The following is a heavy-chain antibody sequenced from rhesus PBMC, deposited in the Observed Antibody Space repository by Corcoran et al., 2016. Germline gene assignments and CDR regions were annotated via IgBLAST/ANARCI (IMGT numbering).Heavy chain of an antibody. Sequence: QLQLQESGPGLVKPSETLSLTCAVSGGSISSNYWSWLRQPPGKGVEWCGRISGSGESTDYNPSLKSRVTISTDTSKNQFSLKLSSVTAADTAVYYCARRGYYSGIYRREFDYWGQGVLVTVSS. CDR1: GGSISSNY. V-gene: IGHV4-173*01. CDR2: ISGSGEST. D-gene: IGHD3-16*01. CDR3: ARRGYYSGIYRREFDY. J-gene: IGHJ4*01.